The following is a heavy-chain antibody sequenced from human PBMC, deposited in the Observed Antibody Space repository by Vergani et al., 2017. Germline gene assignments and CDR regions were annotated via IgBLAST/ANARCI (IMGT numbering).Heavy chain of an antibody. D-gene: IGHD3-22*01. J-gene: IGHJ1*01. CDR3: ARDWAPCYYDSSGYYYPEYFQH. CDR2: ISAYNGNT. Sequence: QVQLVQSGAEVKKPGASVKVSCKASGYTFTSYGISWVRQAPGQGLEWMGWISAYNGNTNYAQKLQGRVTMTTDTSTSTAYMELSSLRSEDTAVYYCARDWAPCYYDSSGYYYPEYFQHWGQGTLVTVSS. CDR1: GYTFTSYG. V-gene: IGHV1-18*01.